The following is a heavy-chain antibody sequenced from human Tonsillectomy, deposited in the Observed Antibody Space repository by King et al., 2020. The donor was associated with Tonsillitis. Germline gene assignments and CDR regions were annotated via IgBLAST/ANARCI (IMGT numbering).Heavy chain of an antibody. J-gene: IGHJ4*02. CDR3: ARWGESGVTAIPLVY. V-gene: IGHV3-7*03. CDR1: GFTFSSYW. D-gene: IGHD2-21*02. CDR2: IKEDGSEK. Sequence: VQLVESGGGLVQPGGSLRLSCAASGFTFSSYWMSWVRQAPGKGLEWVANIKEDGSEKYYVGSVKGRFTISRDNAKNSLYLQMNSLRAEDTAVYYCARWGESGVTAIPLVYWGQGTLVTVSS.